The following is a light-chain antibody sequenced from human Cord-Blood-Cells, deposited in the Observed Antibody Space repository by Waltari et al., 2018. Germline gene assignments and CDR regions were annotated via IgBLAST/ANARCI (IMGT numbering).Light chain of an antibody. CDR3: QQYDNLPIT. V-gene: IGKV1-33*01. CDR2: DAP. CDR1: QDISNY. J-gene: IGKJ5*01. Sequence: DIQMTQSPSSLSASVGDRVTITCQTSQDISNYLNWYQQKPGKAPKLLIYDAPNLETGVPSRVSGSGSGTDFTFTISSLQPEDIATYYCQQYDNLPITFGQGTRLEIK.